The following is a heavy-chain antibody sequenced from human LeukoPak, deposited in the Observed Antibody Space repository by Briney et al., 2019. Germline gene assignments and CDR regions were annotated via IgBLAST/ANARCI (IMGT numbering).Heavy chain of an antibody. D-gene: IGHD3-3*02. CDR2: IYYSGST. CDR3: ARVAINNWFDP. J-gene: IGHJ5*02. CDR1: GDSISSDY. Sequence: SETLSLTGTVSGDSISSDYWSWIRQPPGKGLEWIGYIYYSGSTNYNPSLKSRVTISVDTSKNHFSLKLSSVTAADTAVYYCARVAINNWFDPWGQGTLVTVSS. V-gene: IGHV4-59*13.